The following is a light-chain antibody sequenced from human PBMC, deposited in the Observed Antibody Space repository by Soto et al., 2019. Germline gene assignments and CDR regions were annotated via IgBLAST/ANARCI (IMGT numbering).Light chain of an antibody. CDR2: GNN. CDR3: AAWDDSLNGHVV. V-gene: IGLV1-44*01. J-gene: IGLJ2*01. Sequence: QSVLTQPPSASGTPGQRVTISCSGSSSNIGRNTVNWYQQLPGTAPKLLIYGNNLRPSGVPARISGSKSGTSASLAISGLQSEDEADYYCAAWDDSLNGHVVFGGGTQLTVL. CDR1: SSNIGRNT.